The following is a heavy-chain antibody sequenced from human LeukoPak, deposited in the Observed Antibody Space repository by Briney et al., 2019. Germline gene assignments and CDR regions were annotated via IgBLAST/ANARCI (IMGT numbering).Heavy chain of an antibody. V-gene: IGHV1-69*13. CDR2: IIPIFGTA. CDR3: ARDLRKYSISSGYDY. CDR1: GGTFSSYA. D-gene: IGHD6-6*01. J-gene: IGHJ4*02. Sequence: SVKVSCKASGGTFSSYAISWVRQAPGQGLEWMGGIIPIFGTANYAQKFQGRVTITADESTSTAYMELRSLRSEHTAVYYCARDLRKYSISSGYDYWGQRTLVTVSS.